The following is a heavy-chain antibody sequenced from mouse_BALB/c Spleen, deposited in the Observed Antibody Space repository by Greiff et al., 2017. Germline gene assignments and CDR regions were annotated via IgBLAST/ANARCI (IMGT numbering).Heavy chain of an antibody. CDR3: ARVAYSYYFDY. J-gene: IGHJ2*01. D-gene: IGHD1-1*01. CDR2: IAPGSGST. Sequence: DLVKPGASVKLSCKASGYTFTSYWINWIKQRPGQGLEWIGRIAPGSGSTYYNEMFKGKATLTVDTSSSTAYIQLSSLSSEDSAVYFCARVAYSYYFDYWGQGTTLTVSS. CDR1: GYTFTSYW. V-gene: IGHV1S41*01.